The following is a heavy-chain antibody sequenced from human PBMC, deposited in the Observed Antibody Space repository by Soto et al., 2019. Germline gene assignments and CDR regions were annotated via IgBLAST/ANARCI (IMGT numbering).Heavy chain of an antibody. D-gene: IGHD6-19*01. CDR1: GYTFSNYG. CDR2: ISGYNGNT. J-gene: IGHJ6*02. CDR3: SRFIMVGGWFDPNYYHGMDV. Sequence: QVQLVQSGAEVKKPGASVTVSCKTSGYTFSNYGMNWVRQAPGQGLEWMGWISGYNGNTNYAQTVQGRVNMTTDTSTGRVYMELRSLKSDDTAIYYCSRFIMVGGWFDPNYYHGMDVWGQGTTVTVSS. V-gene: IGHV1-18*01.